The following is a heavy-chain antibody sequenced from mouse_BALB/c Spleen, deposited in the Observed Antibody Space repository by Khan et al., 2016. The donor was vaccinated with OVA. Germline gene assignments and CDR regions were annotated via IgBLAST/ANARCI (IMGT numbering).Heavy chain of an antibody. CDR3: ASTPFSY. J-gene: IGHJ3*01. V-gene: IGHV1-74*01. CDR1: GYTFTSYW. Sequence: QVQLQQPGAELVRPGASVKLSCEASGYTFTSYWMNWVKQSPEQGLEWIGRIDPYDSETHYNQNFKDKAILSVDKSSSTAYMQLSSLTSAASAVYYCASTPFSYWGPGTLVTVSA. CDR2: IDPYDSET.